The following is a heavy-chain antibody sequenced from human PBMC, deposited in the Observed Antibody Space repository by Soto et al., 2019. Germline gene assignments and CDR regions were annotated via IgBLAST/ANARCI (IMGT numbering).Heavy chain of an antibody. V-gene: IGHV3-30*18. J-gene: IGHJ4*02. Sequence: PGGSLRLSCTASGFTFSIYVMHWIRQAPGKGLEWVAFTSYDGSNKYYADSVKGRFTISRDNSKNTLYLQMNSLRAEDTAVYYCAKESFEYYYDSSGYPDYWGQGTLVTVSS. D-gene: IGHD3-22*01. CDR2: TSYDGSNK. CDR3: AKESFEYYYDSSGYPDY. CDR1: GFTFSIYV.